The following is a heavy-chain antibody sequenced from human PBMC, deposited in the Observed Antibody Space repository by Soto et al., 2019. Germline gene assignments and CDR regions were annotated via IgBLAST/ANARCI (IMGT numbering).Heavy chain of an antibody. Sequence: GGSLRLSCAASGFTFSSYGMHWVRQAPGKGLEWVAVISYDGSNKYYADSVKGRFTISRGNSKNTLYQQMNSLRAEDTAVYYCPGSGSHSHRASDYWGQGPLVTVSS. CDR2: ISYDGSNK. D-gene: IGHD1-26*01. J-gene: IGHJ4*02. CDR3: PGSGSHSHRASDY. CDR1: GFTFSSYG. V-gene: IGHV3-30*03.